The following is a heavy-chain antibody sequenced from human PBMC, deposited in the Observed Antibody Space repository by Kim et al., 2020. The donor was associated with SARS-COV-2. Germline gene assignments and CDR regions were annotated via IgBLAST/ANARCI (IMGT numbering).Heavy chain of an antibody. CDR1: GGSFSGYY. CDR2: INHSGST. CDR3: ARRPRYSSSWFYHPRRDAFDI. D-gene: IGHD6-13*01. J-gene: IGHJ3*02. V-gene: IGHV4-34*01. Sequence: SETLSLTCAVYGGSFSGYYWSWIRQPPGKGLEWIGEINHSGSTNYNPSLKSRVTISVDTSKNQFSLKLSSVTAADTAVYYCARRPRYSSSWFYHPRRDAFDIWGQGTMVTVSS.